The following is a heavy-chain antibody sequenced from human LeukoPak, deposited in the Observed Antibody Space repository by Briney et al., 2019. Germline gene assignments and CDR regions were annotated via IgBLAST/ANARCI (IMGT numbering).Heavy chain of an antibody. CDR3: ARFNSGYDGLELGY. CDR2: INPNSGGT. D-gene: IGHD5-12*01. V-gene: IGHV1-2*02. Sequence: GASVKVSCKASGYTFTAYYMHWVRQAPGQGLEWMGWINPNSGGTNYAQKFQGRVTMTRDTSISTAYMELSRLRSDDTAVYYCARFNSGYDGLELGYWGQGTLVTVSS. J-gene: IGHJ4*02. CDR1: GYTFTAYY.